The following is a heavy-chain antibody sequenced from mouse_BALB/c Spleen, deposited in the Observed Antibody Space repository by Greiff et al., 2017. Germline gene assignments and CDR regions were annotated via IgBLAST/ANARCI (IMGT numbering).Heavy chain of an antibody. CDR2: INSNGGST. J-gene: IGHJ4*01. V-gene: IGHV5-6-3*01. Sequence: EVQLVESGGGLVQPGGSLKLSCAASGFTFSSYGMSWVRQTPDKRLELVATINSNGGSTYYPDSVKGRFTISRDNAKNTLYLQMSSLKSEDTAMYYCARFMKYYAMDYWGQGTSVTVSS. D-gene: IGHD1-1*01. CDR3: ARFMKYYAMDY. CDR1: GFTFSSYG.